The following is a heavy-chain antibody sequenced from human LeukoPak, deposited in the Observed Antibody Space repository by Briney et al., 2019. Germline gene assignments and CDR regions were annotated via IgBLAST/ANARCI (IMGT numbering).Heavy chain of an antibody. Sequence: SGGSLRLSCAASGFTFSRYAMNWIRQAPGKGLEWVSAISGSDGSTYYADSVKGRFTISRDNSKNTLYLQMNSLRAEDTAVYYCAKIRPPAYDIWGQGTMVTVSS. CDR2: ISGSDGST. CDR1: GFTFSRYA. J-gene: IGHJ3*02. CDR3: AKIRPPAYDI. D-gene: IGHD3-3*02. V-gene: IGHV3-23*01.